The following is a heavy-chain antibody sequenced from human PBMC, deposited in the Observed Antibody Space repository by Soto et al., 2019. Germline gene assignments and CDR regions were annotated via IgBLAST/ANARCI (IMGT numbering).Heavy chain of an antibody. D-gene: IGHD3-16*01. V-gene: IGHV1-69*13. J-gene: IGHJ5*02. Sequence: ASVKVSCKASGGTFSSYAISWVRQAPGQGLEWMGGIIPIFGTANYAQKFQGRVTITADESTSTAYMELSSLRSEDTAVYYCARAEDYDYVWGTKNWFDPWGQGTLVTVSS. CDR3: ARAEDYDYVWGTKNWFDP. CDR2: IIPIFGTA. CDR1: GGTFSSYA.